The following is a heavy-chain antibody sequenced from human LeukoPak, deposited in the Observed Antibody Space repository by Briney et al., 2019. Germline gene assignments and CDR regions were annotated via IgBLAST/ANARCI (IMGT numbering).Heavy chain of an antibody. CDR1: GVSVSGGDYS. Sequence: TSETLPLNRNDSGVSVSGGDYSRTSNRHHPGKSMEWIAYKYYSGSAKYNPSLKSRLTISIDTSKSQFSPQLRSVTAADPATYYCATPYCSGISCLDVFHLWGQGTRVTVSS. CDR3: ATPYCSGISCLDVFHL. CDR2: KYYSGSA. V-gene: IGHV4-31*03. J-gene: IGHJ3*01. D-gene: IGHD2-2*01.